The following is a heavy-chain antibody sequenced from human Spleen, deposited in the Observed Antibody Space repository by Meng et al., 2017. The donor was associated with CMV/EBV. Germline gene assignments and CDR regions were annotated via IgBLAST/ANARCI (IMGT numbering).Heavy chain of an antibody. CDR3: AKDQNWGGGMDV. Sequence: GGSLRLSCAASGFTFSSYGMHWVRQAPGKGLEWVAVIWYDGSNKYYADSVKGRFTISRDNSKNTLYLQMNSLRAEDTAVYYYAKDQNWGGGMDVWGQGTTVTVSS. CDR2: IWYDGSNK. J-gene: IGHJ6*02. CDR1: GFTFSSYG. D-gene: IGHD7-27*01. V-gene: IGHV3-33*06.